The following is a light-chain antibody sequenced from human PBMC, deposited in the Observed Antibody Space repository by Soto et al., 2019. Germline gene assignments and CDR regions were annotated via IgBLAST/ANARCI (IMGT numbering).Light chain of an antibody. J-gene: IGLJ1*01. CDR1: SSDVGAYSS. CDR3: SSYTSSSTYL. Sequence: QSVLTQPASVSGSPGQSITISCTGTSSDVGAYSSVSWYQQHPDKAPKLIIYEVSYRPSGVSDRFSGSKSDNTASLTISGLHTEDEADYYCSSYTSSSTYLFGTGTKLTVL. V-gene: IGLV2-14*03. CDR2: EVS.